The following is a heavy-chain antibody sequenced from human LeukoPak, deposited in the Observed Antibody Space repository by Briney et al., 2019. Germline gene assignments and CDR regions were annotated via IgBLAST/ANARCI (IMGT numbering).Heavy chain of an antibody. V-gene: IGHV3-66*01. D-gene: IGHD6-19*01. Sequence: GGSLRLSCTASGFTFSITYMAWVRQAPGKGLEWVSVIYGGGDAYYADSVKGRFTIARDNSKNTVDLQMNSLRVKDTAVYFCAREVAGRIEYWGQGALVTVSS. CDR1: GFTFSITY. CDR3: AREVAGRIEY. CDR2: IYGGGDA. J-gene: IGHJ4*02.